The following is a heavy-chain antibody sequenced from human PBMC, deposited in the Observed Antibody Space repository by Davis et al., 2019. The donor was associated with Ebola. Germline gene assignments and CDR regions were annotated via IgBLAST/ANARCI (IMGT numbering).Heavy chain of an antibody. CDR1: GFTFDDYA. CDR2: ISWNSGSI. J-gene: IGHJ4*02. D-gene: IGHD3-10*01. V-gene: IGHV3-9*01. Sequence: SLKISCAASGFTFDDYAMHWVRQAPGKGLEWVSGISWNSGSIGYADSVKGRFTISRDNAKNSLYLQMNSLRAEDTALYYCAKDMRGSGSYPDYWGQGTLVTVSS. CDR3: AKDMRGSGSYPDY.